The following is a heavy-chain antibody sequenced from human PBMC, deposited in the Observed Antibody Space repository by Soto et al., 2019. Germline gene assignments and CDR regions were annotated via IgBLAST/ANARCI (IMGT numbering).Heavy chain of an antibody. D-gene: IGHD3-3*01. J-gene: IGHJ4*02. Sequence: QVQLVQSGSEVRKPGSSVKVSCRSSGGTFSGYTISWVRQAPGQGLEWLGGIIPIFDTVNYAQNLQGRLTINADNSTTTAYMELSGLRYEDTAFYSCASVDFVSGSSKWGQGTLVTVSS. CDR1: GGTFSGYT. CDR2: IIPIFDTV. V-gene: IGHV1-69*14. CDR3: ASVDFVSGSSK.